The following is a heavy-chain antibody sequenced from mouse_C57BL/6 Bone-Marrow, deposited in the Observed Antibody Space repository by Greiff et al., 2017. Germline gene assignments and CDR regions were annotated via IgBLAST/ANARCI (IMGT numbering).Heavy chain of an antibody. CDR2: YPGSGNTY. Sequence: VHLVESGPELVKPGASVKMSCKASGYTFTDYYMHWVKQKPGKGLAWIGEIYPGSGNTYYNEKFKGKATLTADTSSSTAYMQLSSLTSEDSAVYFCARGIYYYGSSYGYYAMDYWGQGTSVTVSS. CDR1: YTFTDYYM. D-gene: IGHD1-1*01. J-gene: IGHJ4*01. V-gene: IGHV1-83*01. CDR3: RGIYYYGSSYGYYAMDY.